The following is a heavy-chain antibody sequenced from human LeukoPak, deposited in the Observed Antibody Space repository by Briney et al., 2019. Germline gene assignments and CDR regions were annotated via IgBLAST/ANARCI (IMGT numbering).Heavy chain of an antibody. D-gene: IGHD3-22*01. V-gene: IGHV3-23*01. Sequence: PGGSLTLSCAASGFTISGFSMSWVRQARGKGAELVSTVTGSGDATLYAASVKGQFTISRDNSKNTLYVEMYCLRAQDTGVYCCAKDRQSRGSLGFDYWGQGALVIVSS. CDR2: VTGSGDAT. J-gene: IGHJ4*02. CDR1: GFTISGFS. CDR3: AKDRQSRGSLGFDY.